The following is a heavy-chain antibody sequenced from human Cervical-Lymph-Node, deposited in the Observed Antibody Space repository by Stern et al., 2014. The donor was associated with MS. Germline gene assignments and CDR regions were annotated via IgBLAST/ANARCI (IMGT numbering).Heavy chain of an antibody. V-gene: IGHV3-23*04. Sequence: EMQLVESGGGLVQPGGSLRLSCAASGFTFSSYAMSWVRQAPGKGLEWVSAISGSGGSTYYADSVKGRFTISRDNSKNTLYLQMNSLRAEDTAVYYCAKNGHRPHMIVVVITRYAEYFQHWGQGTLVTVSS. D-gene: IGHD3-22*01. J-gene: IGHJ1*01. CDR2: ISGSGGST. CDR1: GFTFSSYA. CDR3: AKNGHRPHMIVVVITRYAEYFQH.